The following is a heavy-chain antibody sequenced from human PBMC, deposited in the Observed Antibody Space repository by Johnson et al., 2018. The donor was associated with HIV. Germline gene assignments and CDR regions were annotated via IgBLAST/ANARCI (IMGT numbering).Heavy chain of an antibody. V-gene: IGHV3-23*04. CDR3: AKDGPYSSGIDAFDI. CDR2: ISGSGSST. CDR1: RFTFSSYA. Sequence: VQLVESGGGLVQPGGSLRLSCAAPRFTFSSYAMTWVRQAPGKWLEWVSSISGSGSSTYYADSVRGRFTISRDNSKNTLYLQMNSLRSEDTAVYYCAKDGPYSSGIDAFDIWGQGTMVTVSS. J-gene: IGHJ3*02. D-gene: IGHD6-19*01.